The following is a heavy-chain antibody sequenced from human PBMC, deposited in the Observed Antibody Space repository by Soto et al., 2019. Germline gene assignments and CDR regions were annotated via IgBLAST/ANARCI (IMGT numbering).Heavy chain of an antibody. CDR2: IYSGGST. CDR3: ARGPHGSPNSSSERNWFDP. Sequence: PGGSLRLSCAASGFTVSSNYMSWVRQAPGKGLEWVSVIYSGGSTYYADSVKGRFTISRDNSKNTLYLQMNSLRAEDTAVYYCARGPHGSPNSSSERNWFDPWGQGTLVTVSS. V-gene: IGHV3-66*01. D-gene: IGHD6-13*01. CDR1: GFTVSSNY. J-gene: IGHJ5*02.